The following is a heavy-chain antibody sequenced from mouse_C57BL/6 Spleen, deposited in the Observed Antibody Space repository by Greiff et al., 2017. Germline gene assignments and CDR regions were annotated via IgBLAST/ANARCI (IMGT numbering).Heavy chain of an antibody. D-gene: IGHD2-2*01. CDR2: IYPGDGDT. CDR3: ARLVTTGDDAMDY. CDR1: GYAFSSYW. J-gene: IGHJ4*01. Sequence: VQLQQSGAELVKPGASVKISCKASGYAFSSYWMNWVKQRPGKGLEWIGQIYPGDGDTNYNGKFKGKATLTADKSSSTAYMQLSSLTSEDSAVYFCARLVTTGDDAMDYWGQGTSVTVSS. V-gene: IGHV1-80*01.